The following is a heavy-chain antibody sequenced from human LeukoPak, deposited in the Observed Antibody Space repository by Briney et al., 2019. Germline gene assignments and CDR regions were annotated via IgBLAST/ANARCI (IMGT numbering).Heavy chain of an antibody. CDR3: ARGGTSVVTMNY. D-gene: IGHD4-23*01. CDR1: GGSFTSDNW. CDR2: VHPLGST. J-gene: IGHJ4*02. V-gene: IGHV4-4*02. Sequence: PSGTLSLTCSVSGGSFTSDNWWSWVRQPPGKGLEWIGEVHPLGSTNYNPSFKSRLIISVDKSKNQFSLNLSSVTAADTATYYCARGGTSVVTMNYWGQGTLVTVSS.